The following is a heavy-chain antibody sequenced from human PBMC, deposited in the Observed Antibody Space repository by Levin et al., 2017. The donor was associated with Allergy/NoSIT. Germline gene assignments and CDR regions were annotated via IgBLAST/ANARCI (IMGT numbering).Heavy chain of an antibody. Sequence: ASVKVSCKASGYTFTGYYMHWVRQAPGQGLEWMGWINPNSGGTNYAQKFQGRVTMTRDTSISTAYMELSRLRSDDTAVYYCAYIAVAGTDAFDIWGQGTMVTVSS. D-gene: IGHD6-19*01. CDR2: INPNSGGT. CDR1: GYTFTGYY. V-gene: IGHV1-2*02. CDR3: AYIAVAGTDAFDI. J-gene: IGHJ3*02.